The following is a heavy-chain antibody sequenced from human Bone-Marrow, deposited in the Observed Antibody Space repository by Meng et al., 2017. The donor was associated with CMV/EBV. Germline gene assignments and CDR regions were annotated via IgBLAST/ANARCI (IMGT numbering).Heavy chain of an antibody. D-gene: IGHD6-19*01. CDR1: GFTFTKYW. V-gene: IGHV3-7*03. CDR3: AKGGGGHSSGWYGALDY. J-gene: IGHJ4*02. CDR2: INEPGTVK. Sequence: GESLKISCAASGFTFTKYWMTWVRQAPGKGLEWVANINEPGTVKHYVDSVKGRFTISRDNSKNTLYLQMNSLRAEDTAVYYCAKGGGGHSSGWYGALDYWGQGTLVTVSS.